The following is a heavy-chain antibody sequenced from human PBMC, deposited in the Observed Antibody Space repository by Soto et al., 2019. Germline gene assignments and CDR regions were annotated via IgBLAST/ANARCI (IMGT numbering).Heavy chain of an antibody. CDR1: GYSFTSYW. D-gene: IGHD2-2*01. CDR3: ARRTGVVPAASENYYYYYGMDV. V-gene: IGHV5-10-1*01. J-gene: IGHJ6*02. Sequence: GESLKSSGNGSGYSFTSYWISWVRQMPGKGLEWMGRIDPSDSYTNYSPSFQGHVTISADKSISTAYLQWSSLKASDTAMYYCARRTGVVPAASENYYYYYGMDVWGQGTTVTVSS. CDR2: IDPSDSYT.